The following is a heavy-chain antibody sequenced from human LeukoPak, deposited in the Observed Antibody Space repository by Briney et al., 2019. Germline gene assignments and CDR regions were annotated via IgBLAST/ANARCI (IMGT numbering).Heavy chain of an antibody. CDR2: ISSSSSYI. Sequence: GGSLRLSCAASGFTFSSYSMSWVRQAPGKGLEWVSSISSSSSYIYYADSVKGRFTISRDNAKNSLYLQMNSLRAEDTAVYYCARSPDYYDSSGHFDYWGQGTLVTVSS. J-gene: IGHJ4*02. CDR1: GFTFSSYS. D-gene: IGHD3-22*01. V-gene: IGHV3-21*01. CDR3: ARSPDYYDSSGHFDY.